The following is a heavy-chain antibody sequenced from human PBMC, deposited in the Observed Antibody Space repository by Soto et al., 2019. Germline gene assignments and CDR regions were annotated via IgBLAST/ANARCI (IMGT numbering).Heavy chain of an antibody. CDR3: TRGPRVSSTGTGAH. D-gene: IGHD1-1*01. J-gene: IGHJ4*02. CDR1: GFTFSAYW. V-gene: IGHV3-74*01. Sequence: SLRLSCEVSGFTFSAYWMHWVRQVPGKGLIWVSRISDDGSTTTYADSVKGRFTISRDNAKNTLYLQMNSLRADDTGLYYCTRGPRVSSTGTGAHWGQGTLVTVSS. CDR2: ISDDGSTT.